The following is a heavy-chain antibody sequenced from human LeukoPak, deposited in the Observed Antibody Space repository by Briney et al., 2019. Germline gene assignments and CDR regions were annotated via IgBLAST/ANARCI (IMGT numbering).Heavy chain of an antibody. V-gene: IGHV5-51*01. D-gene: IGHD2-2*01. CDR3: ARGSAYIVVVPAAIRGDAFDI. J-gene: IGHJ3*02. CDR2: IYLGDSDT. Sequence: GESLKISCKGSGYSFTSYWIGWVRQMPGKGLEWMGIIYLGDSDTRYSPSFQGQVTISADKSISTAYLQWSSLKASDTAMYYCARGSAYIVVVPAAIRGDAFDIWGQGTMVTVSS. CDR1: GYSFTSYW.